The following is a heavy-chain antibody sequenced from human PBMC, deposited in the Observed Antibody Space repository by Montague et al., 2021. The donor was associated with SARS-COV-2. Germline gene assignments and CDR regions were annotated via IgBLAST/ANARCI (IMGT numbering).Heavy chain of an antibody. Sequence: SETLSLTCSVSGGSMSSTYWSWVRQPPGKGLEWIGCIYYSGRAFYNSSLKSRVTISVDTSKNQFSLNLSSVTAADTAVYYCARLTVNYGDLWGYYHGMDVWGQGTTVTVSS. V-gene: IGHV4-59*08. CDR1: GGSMSSTY. D-gene: IGHD4-17*01. CDR2: IYYSGRA. J-gene: IGHJ6*02. CDR3: ARLTVNYGDLWGYYHGMDV.